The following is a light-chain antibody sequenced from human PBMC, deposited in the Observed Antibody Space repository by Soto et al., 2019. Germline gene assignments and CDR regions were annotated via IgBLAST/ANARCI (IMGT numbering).Light chain of an antibody. V-gene: IGLV2-8*01. CDR1: SSDIGGYNF. CDR3: CSYAGNYTLL. Sequence: QSALTQPPSASGSPGQSVTISCTGTSSDIGGYNFVSWYQQHPGKAPKLMIDEVNKRPSGVPDRFSGSKSGNTASLTVSGLQAEDEADYYCCSYAGNYTLLFGGGTQLTVL. CDR2: EVN. J-gene: IGLJ2*01.